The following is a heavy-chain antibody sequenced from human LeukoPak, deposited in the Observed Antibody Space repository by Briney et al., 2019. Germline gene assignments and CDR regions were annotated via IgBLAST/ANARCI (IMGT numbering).Heavy chain of an antibody. CDR2: IYYSGST. J-gene: IGHJ5*02. V-gene: IGHV4-39*01. CDR1: SGSISSSSYY. CDR3: ARRWGGFSVRGVIIRPYNWFDP. D-gene: IGHD3-10*01. Sequence: SETLSLTCTVSSGSISSSSYYWGWIRQPPGKGLEWIGSIYYSGSTYYNPSLKSRVTISVDTSKNQFSLKLSSVTAADTAVYYCARRWGGFSVRGVIIRPYNWFDPWGQGTLVTVSS.